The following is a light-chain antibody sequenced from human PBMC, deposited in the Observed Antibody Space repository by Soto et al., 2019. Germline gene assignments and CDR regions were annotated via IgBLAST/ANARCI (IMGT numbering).Light chain of an antibody. CDR2: GAS. CDR1: QSVGSSY. CDR3: QQDYNLPWT. J-gene: IGKJ1*01. V-gene: IGKV3D-7*01. Sequence: IVMTQSPVTLSVSPGERATLSCRASQSVGSSYLAWYQQKPGQAPRILIFGASGRATGIPDRFSGSGSGTAFTLTISSLQPEDFAVYYCQQDYNLPWTFGQGTKVDIK.